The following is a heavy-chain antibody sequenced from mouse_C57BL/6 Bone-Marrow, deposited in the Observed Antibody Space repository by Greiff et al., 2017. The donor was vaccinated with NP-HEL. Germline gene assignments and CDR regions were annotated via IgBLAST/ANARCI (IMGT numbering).Heavy chain of an antibody. J-gene: IGHJ2*01. CDR2: ISYDGSN. CDR1: GYSITSGYY. Sequence: EVKLEESGPGLVKPSQSLSLTCSVTGYSITSGYYWNWIRQFPGNKLEWMGYISYDGSNNYNPSLKNRISITRDTSKNQFFLKLNSVTTEDTATYYCASNDGSWNFDYWGQGTTLTVSS. CDR3: ASNDGSWNFDY. D-gene: IGHD2-3*01. V-gene: IGHV3-6*01.